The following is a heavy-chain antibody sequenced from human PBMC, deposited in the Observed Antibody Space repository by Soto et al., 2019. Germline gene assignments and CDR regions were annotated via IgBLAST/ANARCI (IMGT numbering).Heavy chain of an antibody. CDR3: ASGYCSGGSCYFGY. D-gene: IGHD2-15*01. CDR2: IYTSGST. Sequence: QVQLQESGPGLVKPSETLSLTCTVSGGSISSYYWSWIRQPAGKGLEWIGRIYTSGSTNYNPSLKSRVTMSVDTSKNQLSLKLSSVTAADTAVYYCASGYCSGGSCYFGYWGQGTLVTVSS. V-gene: IGHV4-4*07. J-gene: IGHJ4*02. CDR1: GGSISSYY.